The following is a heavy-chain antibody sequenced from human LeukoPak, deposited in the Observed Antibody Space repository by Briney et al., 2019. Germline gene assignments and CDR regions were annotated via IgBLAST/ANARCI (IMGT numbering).Heavy chain of an antibody. Sequence: ASVKVSCKASGYTFTSYHMHWVRQAPGQGLEWMGIINPSGGSTNYAQRFQGRVTMTRDMSTGTVYMELKRLSSDDTAVYFCAREGFCTGSKCPAEYWGQGTLVTVSS. V-gene: IGHV1-46*01. CDR3: AREGFCTGSKCPAEY. D-gene: IGHD2-8*02. J-gene: IGHJ4*02. CDR2: INPSGGST. CDR1: GYTFTSYH.